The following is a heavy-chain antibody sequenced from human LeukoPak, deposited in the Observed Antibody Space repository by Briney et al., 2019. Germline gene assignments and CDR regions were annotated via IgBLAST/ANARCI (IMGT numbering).Heavy chain of an antibody. V-gene: IGHV3-23*01. CDR1: GFTFINYA. CDR3: AKDRAPYGSGGGEDYFDL. J-gene: IGHJ2*01. D-gene: IGHD3-10*01. CDR2: SSGSGAST. Sequence: HPGGSLRLSCVGSGFTFINYAMTWVRQSPGRGLESVSSSSGSGASTHYADSVKGRFTISRDNSRNTLYLEMSSLRAEDSALYYCAKDRAPYGSGGGEDYFDLWGRGTLVTVSS.